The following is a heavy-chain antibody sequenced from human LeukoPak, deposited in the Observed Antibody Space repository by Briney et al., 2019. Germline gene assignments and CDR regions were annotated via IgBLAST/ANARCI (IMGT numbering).Heavy chain of an antibody. Sequence: ASVKVSCKASGYTFTSYDINWVRQATGQGREWMGWMNPNSGNTGYAQKFQGRVTMTRNTSISTAYMELSSLRSEDTAVYYCATGYGSGSYYRGYYYYGMDVWGQGTTVTVSS. CDR1: GYTFTSYD. CDR2: MNPNSGNT. J-gene: IGHJ6*02. D-gene: IGHD3-10*01. CDR3: ATGYGSGSYYRGYYYYGMDV. V-gene: IGHV1-8*01.